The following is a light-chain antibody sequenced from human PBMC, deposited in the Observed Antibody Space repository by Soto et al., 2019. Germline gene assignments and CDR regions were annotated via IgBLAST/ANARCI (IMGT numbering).Light chain of an antibody. CDR3: CSYECGPTRSVI. J-gene: IGLJ2*01. V-gene: IGLV2-23*01. CDR1: TSDIANYNL. Sequence: QSVLTQPASVSGSPGQSITISCTGTTSDIANYNLVSWYQQHPGKAPKLIIHEDNKRPSGISDRFSGSKSGNTASLTISALQAEDEADYDCCSYECGPTRSVIFGGGTKLTVL. CDR2: EDN.